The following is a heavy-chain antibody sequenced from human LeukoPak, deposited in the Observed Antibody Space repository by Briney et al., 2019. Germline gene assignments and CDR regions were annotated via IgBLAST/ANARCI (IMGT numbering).Heavy chain of an antibody. D-gene: IGHD1-26*01. V-gene: IGHV3-21*01. CDR3: ASGSPAGDY. CDR1: GXTFSSYT. CDR2: VSSSSRFI. Sequence: KTGGSLRLSCAASGXTFSSYTMNWVRQAPGKGLEWVSSVSSSSRFIYYADSVKGRFTISRDNARNSLYLQMNRLTAEDTAVYYCASGSPAGDYWGQGTLVTVSS. J-gene: IGHJ4*02.